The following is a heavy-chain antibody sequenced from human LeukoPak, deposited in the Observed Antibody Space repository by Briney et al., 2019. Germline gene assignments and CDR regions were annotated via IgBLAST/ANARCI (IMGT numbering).Heavy chain of an antibody. CDR3: APLPAAMKGHGWFEP. J-gene: IGHJ5*02. D-gene: IGHD2-2*01. CDR2: MNYGGST. V-gene: IGHV4-39*01. Sequence: SETLSLTCTVSGGSISSSTYYWAWIRQPPGKGLEWIESMNYGGSTYYNPSLKSRVTISVDTSKNQVSLMLSSVTAADTAVYYCAPLPAAMKGHGWFEPWGQGTLVTVSS. CDR1: GGSISSSTYY.